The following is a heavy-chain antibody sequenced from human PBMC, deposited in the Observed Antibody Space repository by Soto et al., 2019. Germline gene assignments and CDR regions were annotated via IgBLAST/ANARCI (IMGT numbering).Heavy chain of an antibody. CDR2: IIPIFGTA. D-gene: IGHD4-17*01. V-gene: IGHV1-69*01. CDR3: ARAYGDYVGEDY. J-gene: IGHJ4*02. CDR1: GGTFSSYA. Sequence: QVQLVQSGAEVKKPGSSVKVSCKASGGTFSSYAISWVRQAPGQGLEWMGGIIPIFGTANYAQKFKGRVTITSDESTSTAYMELGSLGSEDTAVYYCARAYGDYVGEDYWGQGTLVTVSS.